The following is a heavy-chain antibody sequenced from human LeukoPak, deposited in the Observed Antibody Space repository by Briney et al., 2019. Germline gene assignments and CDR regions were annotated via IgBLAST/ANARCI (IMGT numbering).Heavy chain of an antibody. CDR1: GFTFSSYS. J-gene: IGHJ4*02. CDR2: ISSSSSYI. V-gene: IGHV3-21*01. D-gene: IGHD6-13*01. CDR3: ARDPAREYSSSWTEVVY. Sequence: GGSLRLSCAASGFTFSSYSMNWVRQAPGKGLEWVSSISSSSSYIYYADSVKGRFTISRDNAKNSLYLQMNSLRAEDTAVYYRARDPAREYSSSWTEVVYWGQGTLVTVSS.